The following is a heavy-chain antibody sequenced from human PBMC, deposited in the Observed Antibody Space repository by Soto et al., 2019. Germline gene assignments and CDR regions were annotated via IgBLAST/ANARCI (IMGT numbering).Heavy chain of an antibody. V-gene: IGHV3-7*01. Sequence: PGGSLRLSCAASGFTFSSYWMSWVRQAPGKGLEWVANIKQDGSEEYYVDSVKGRFTISRDNAKNSLYLQMNSLRAEDTAVYYCARGIAGTTPYYYYGMDVWGQGTTVTVSS. D-gene: IGHD1-1*01. J-gene: IGHJ6*02. CDR1: GFTFSSYW. CDR2: IKQDGSEE. CDR3: ARGIAGTTPYYYYGMDV.